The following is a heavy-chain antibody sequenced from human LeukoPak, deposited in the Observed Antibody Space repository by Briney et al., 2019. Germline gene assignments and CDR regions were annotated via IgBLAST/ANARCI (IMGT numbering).Heavy chain of an antibody. CDR2: IKKDGSET. CDR3: ARGRYSGTTYYFDY. Sequence: GGSLRLSCAASGFTFSTSWMSWVRQVPGKGLEWVANIKKDGSETYYVDSVKGRFTISRDNTKNSLYLQMNSLRAEDTAMYYCARGRYSGTTYYFDYWGQGTLVTVSS. V-gene: IGHV3-7*03. D-gene: IGHD5-12*01. CDR1: GFTFSTSW. J-gene: IGHJ4*02.